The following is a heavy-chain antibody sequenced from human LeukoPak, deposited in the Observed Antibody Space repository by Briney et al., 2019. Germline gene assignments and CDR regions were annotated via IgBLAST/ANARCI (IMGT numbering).Heavy chain of an antibody. Sequence: GGSLRLSCAASGFTFSSYGMNWVRQAPGKGLEWVSSISSSSGYIYYADSVKGRFTISRDNAKNSLYLQMNSLRAEDTAVYYCARGLGYCSSTSCYKNWYFDLWGRGTLVTVSS. V-gene: IGHV3-21*01. J-gene: IGHJ2*01. CDR2: ISSSSGYI. D-gene: IGHD2-2*02. CDR1: GFTFSSYG. CDR3: ARGLGYCSSTSCYKNWYFDL.